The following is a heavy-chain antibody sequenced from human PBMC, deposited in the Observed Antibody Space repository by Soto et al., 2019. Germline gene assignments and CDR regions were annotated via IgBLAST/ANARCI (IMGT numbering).Heavy chain of an antibody. J-gene: IGHJ1*01. CDR1: GFTFDDYA. CDR3: AKRNDSVRPEYFQH. Sequence: GGSLRLSCAASGFTFDDYAMTWVRQAPGKGLEWVSAISGSGGSTYYADSVKGRFTISRDNSKNTLYLQMNSLRGEDTAVYYCAKRNDSVRPEYFQHWGQGTLVTVSS. D-gene: IGHD3-16*01. V-gene: IGHV3-23*01. CDR2: ISGSGGST.